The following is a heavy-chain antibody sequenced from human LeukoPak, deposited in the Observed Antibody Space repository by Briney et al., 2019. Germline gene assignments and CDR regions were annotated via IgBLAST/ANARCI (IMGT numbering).Heavy chain of an antibody. Sequence: SVKVSCKASGGTFSSYAISWVRQAPGQGLEWMGGIIPIFGTANYAQKFQGRVTITADESTSTAYMELSSLRSEDTAVCYCAREGDYYDSSGSCLYWGQGTLVTVSS. D-gene: IGHD3-22*01. V-gene: IGHV1-69*01. CDR1: GGTFSSYA. CDR3: AREGDYYDSSGSCLY. CDR2: IIPIFGTA. J-gene: IGHJ4*02.